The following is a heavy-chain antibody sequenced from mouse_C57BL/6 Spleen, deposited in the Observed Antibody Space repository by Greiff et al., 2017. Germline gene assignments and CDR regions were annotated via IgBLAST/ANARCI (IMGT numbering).Heavy chain of an antibody. V-gene: IGHV1-77*01. CDR2: IAPGSGST. CDR1: GYTFTDYY. Sequence: VQLQQSGAELVKPGASVKISCKASGYTFTDYYINWVKQRPGQGLEWIGKIAPGSGSTYYNEKFKGKATLTADKSSSTAYMQLSSLTSEDSAVYFCARAGTDYWGQGTTLTVSS. D-gene: IGHD4-1*01. J-gene: IGHJ2*01. CDR3: ARAGTDY.